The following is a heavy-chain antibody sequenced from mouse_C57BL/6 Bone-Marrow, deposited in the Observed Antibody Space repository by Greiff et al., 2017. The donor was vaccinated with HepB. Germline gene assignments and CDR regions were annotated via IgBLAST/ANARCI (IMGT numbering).Heavy chain of an antibody. V-gene: IGHV1-50*01. Sequence: QVQLQQPGAELVKPGASVKLSCKASGYTFTSYWMQWVKQRPGQGLEWIGEIDPSGSYTNYNQKFKGKATLTVDTSSSTAYMQLSSLTSEDSAVYYCARPITTVGTRFAYWGQGTLVTVSA. D-gene: IGHD1-1*01. J-gene: IGHJ3*01. CDR1: GYTFTSYW. CDR2: IDPSGSYT. CDR3: ARPITTVGTRFAY.